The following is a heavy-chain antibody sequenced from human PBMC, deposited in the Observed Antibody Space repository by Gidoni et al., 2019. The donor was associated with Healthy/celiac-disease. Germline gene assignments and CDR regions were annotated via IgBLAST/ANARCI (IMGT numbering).Heavy chain of an antibody. CDR2: IRYDGSNK. CDR3: AGGRASSGYFFDYYYYYGMDV. D-gene: IGHD3-22*01. CDR1: GFTFSSYG. Sequence: QVQLVESGGGVVQPGGSLRLSCAASGFTFSSYGMHWVRQAPGKGLEWVAFIRYDGSNKYYADSVKGRFTISRDNYKNTLYLQMNSLRAEDTAVYYCAGGRASSGYFFDYYYYYGMDVWGQGTTVTVSS. J-gene: IGHJ6*02. V-gene: IGHV3-30*02.